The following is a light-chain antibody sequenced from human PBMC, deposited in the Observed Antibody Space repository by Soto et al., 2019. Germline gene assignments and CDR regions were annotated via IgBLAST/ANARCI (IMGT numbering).Light chain of an antibody. J-gene: IGLJ2*01. Sequence: QSVLTQPPSVSAAPGQKVTVSCSGTISNIGHNYVSWYQQFPGTAPKLLIYENNKRPSGIPDRFSGSKSGTSATLGITGLQTGDEADYYCGTWDSSLSGVIFGGGTKLTVL. CDR3: GTWDSSLSGVI. CDR1: ISNIGHNY. CDR2: ENN. V-gene: IGLV1-51*02.